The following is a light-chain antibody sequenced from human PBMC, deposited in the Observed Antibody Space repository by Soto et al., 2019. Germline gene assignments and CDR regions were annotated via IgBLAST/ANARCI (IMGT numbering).Light chain of an antibody. CDR2: GAS. CDR1: QSVGSDC. CDR3: QQDSNLPPLT. Sequence: PGERITLSCRASQSVGSDCLSWYQHQPGQAPRLLICGASTRATSIPARFSGSGSGTDLTLTINSLQPEDFAVYYCQQDSNLPPLTLGGGSKVEIK. V-gene: IGKV3D-7*01. J-gene: IGKJ4*01.